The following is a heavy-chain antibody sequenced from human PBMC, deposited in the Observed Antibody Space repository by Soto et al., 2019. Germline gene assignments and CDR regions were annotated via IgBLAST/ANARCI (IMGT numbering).Heavy chain of an antibody. CDR3: ARRDYSTSSLGPFDY. D-gene: IGHD6-6*01. J-gene: IGHJ4*01. CDR1: GGSIGSHY. V-gene: IGHV4-59*11. CDR2: VHYGGST. Sequence: XEALSLTCFVAGGSIGSHYWSWIRQPPGGGLEWIGYVHYGGSTNYNPSLKSRVTMSVDTSKNQFYLNLSSVTAADTALYFCARRDYSTSSLGPFDYWGHGFLVTVSS.